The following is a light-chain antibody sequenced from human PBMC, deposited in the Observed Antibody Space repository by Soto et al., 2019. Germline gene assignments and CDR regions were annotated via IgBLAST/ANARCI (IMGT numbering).Light chain of an antibody. J-gene: IGKJ5*01. Sequence: EIVLTQSPGTLSLSPGERATLSCRASQSVSNNFLAWYQQKPGQAPRLLIYGASSRATGIPDRFSGSGSGTDFTLTINRLEPEDFAVYYCQQCGSSPGIFGQGTRLEIK. V-gene: IGKV3-20*01. CDR2: GAS. CDR3: QQCGSSPGI. CDR1: QSVSNNF.